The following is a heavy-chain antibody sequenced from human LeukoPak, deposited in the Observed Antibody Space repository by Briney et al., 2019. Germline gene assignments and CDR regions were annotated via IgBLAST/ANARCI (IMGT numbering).Heavy chain of an antibody. CDR1: GFTCSSYE. CDR2: ISSSGSTI. Sequence: GGSLRLSCAASGFTCSSYEMNWVRQAPGKGLEWVSYISSSGSTIYYADAVKGRLTISRDNAKNPLYLQMNSLRAEDTAVYYCARDLGFQDDYWGQGTLVTVSS. V-gene: IGHV3-48*03. CDR3: ARDLGFQDDY. J-gene: IGHJ4*02. D-gene: IGHD2-15*01.